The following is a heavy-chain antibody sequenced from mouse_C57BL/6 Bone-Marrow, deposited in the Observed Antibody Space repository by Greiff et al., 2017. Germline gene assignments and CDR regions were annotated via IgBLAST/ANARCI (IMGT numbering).Heavy chain of an antibody. CDR3: AREITTVVADV. V-gene: IGHV1-64*01. CDR2: IHPNSGST. J-gene: IGHJ1*03. CDR1: GYTSTSYW. Sequence: VQLQQPGAELVKPGASVKLSCKASGYTSTSYWMHWVKQRPGQGLEWIGMIHPNSGSTNYNEKFKSKATLTVDKSSSTAYMQLSSLTSEDSAVYYCAREITTVVADVWGTGTTVTVSS. D-gene: IGHD1-1*01.